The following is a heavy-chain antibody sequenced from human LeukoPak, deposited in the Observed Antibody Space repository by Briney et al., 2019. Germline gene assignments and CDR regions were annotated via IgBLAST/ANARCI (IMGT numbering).Heavy chain of an antibody. CDR1: GFTRSNYG. CDR3: AKDGGSLHSDYYFDC. CDR2: ISYDGSNR. J-gene: IGHJ4*02. V-gene: IGHV3-30*18. D-gene: IGHD5-24*01. Sequence: GGSLRLSCADSGFTRSNYGMHWVRQAPGKGLEWVAFISYDGSNRYYADSVKCRITTSRHNSKNTLYLQMNSLRAEDTAVYYCAKDGGSLHSDYYFDCWGQGTLVTVSS.